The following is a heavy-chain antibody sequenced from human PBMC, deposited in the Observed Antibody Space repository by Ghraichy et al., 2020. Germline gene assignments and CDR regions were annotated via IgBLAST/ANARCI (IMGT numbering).Heavy chain of an antibody. D-gene: IGHD3-16*02. J-gene: IGHJ4*02. CDR3: ATGSRDYVWGSYRYTSLSL. CDR1: GYTLTELS. V-gene: IGHV1-24*01. Sequence: ASVKVSCKVSGYTLTELSMHWVRQAPGKGLEWMGGFDPEDGETIYAQKFQGRVTMTEDTSTDTAYMELSSLRSEDTAVYYCATGSRDYVWGSYRYTSLSLWGQGTLVTVSS. CDR2: FDPEDGET.